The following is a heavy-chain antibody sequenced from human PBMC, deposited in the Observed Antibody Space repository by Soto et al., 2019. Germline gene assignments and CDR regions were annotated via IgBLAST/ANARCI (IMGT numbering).Heavy chain of an antibody. V-gene: IGHV3-33*01. Sequence: QVHLVESGGGVVQPGRSLTLSCAASGFSFRSSVMHWVRQAPGKGLEWVTGMWYDGHVEGYLDSVKGRFTISRDNSKSLMSLQMSNLRVDDTAVYYCARGLPKVAGGAFDIWGHGTMVTVSS. D-gene: IGHD2-15*01. CDR1: GFSFRSSV. CDR3: ARGLPKVAGGAFDI. CDR2: MWYDGHVE. J-gene: IGHJ3*02.